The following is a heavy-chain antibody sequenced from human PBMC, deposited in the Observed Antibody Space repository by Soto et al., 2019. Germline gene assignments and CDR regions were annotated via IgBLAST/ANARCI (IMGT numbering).Heavy chain of an antibody. CDR1: GGSISSGGYY. CDR2: IYYSGSA. J-gene: IGHJ4*02. Sequence: SETLSLTCTVSGGSISSGGYYWSWIRQHPGKGLEWIGYIYYSGSAYYNPSLKSRVTISVDTSKNQFSLNLSFVTAADTAVYYCATMGTPATGLYYFDYWGQGTLVTVSS. D-gene: IGHD2-15*01. V-gene: IGHV4-30-4*08. CDR3: ATMGTPATGLYYFDY.